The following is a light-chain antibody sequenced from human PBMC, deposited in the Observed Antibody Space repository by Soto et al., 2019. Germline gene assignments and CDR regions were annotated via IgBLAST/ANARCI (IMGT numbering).Light chain of an antibody. V-gene: IGKV3D-20*02. CDR1: QSVSSSY. J-gene: IGKJ1*01. CDR3: QQRSNWPRT. CDR2: GAS. Sequence: EIVLTQSPGTLPLSPGERATLSCRASQSVSSSYVAWYQQKPGQAPRLLIYGASSRATGIPDRFSGSGSGTDFTLTISRLEPEDFAVYFCQQRSNWPRTFGQGTKVEVK.